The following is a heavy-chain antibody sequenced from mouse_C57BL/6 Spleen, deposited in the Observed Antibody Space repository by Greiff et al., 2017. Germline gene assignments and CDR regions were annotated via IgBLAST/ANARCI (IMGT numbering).Heavy chain of an antibody. CDR1: GFSLTSYG. V-gene: IGHV2-5*01. J-gene: IGHJ3*01. CDR3: AKNDYYGSSYGFAC. Sequence: VKLVESGPGLVQPSQSLSITCTVSGFSLTSYGVHWVRQSPGKGLEWLGVIWRGGSTDYNAAFMSRLSITKDNSNSHVFFNMNSLQADDTAIYYCAKNDYYGSSYGFACWGQGTLVTVSA. D-gene: IGHD1-1*01. CDR2: IWRGGST.